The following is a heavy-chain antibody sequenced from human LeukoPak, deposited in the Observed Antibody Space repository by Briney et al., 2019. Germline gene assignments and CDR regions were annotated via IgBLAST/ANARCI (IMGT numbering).Heavy chain of an antibody. D-gene: IGHD4-17*01. CDR1: GYTFTGYY. Sequence: ASVNVSCKASGYTFTGYYMHWVRQAPGQGLEWMGWINPNSGGTNYARKFQGRVTMTRDTSISTAYMELSRLRSDDTAVYYCALSTTGSEGFDYWGQGTLVTVSS. V-gene: IGHV1-2*02. CDR3: ALSTTGSEGFDY. J-gene: IGHJ4*02. CDR2: INPNSGGT.